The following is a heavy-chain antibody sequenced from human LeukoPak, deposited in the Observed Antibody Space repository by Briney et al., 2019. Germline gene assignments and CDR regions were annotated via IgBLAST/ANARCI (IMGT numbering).Heavy chain of an antibody. V-gene: IGHV1-69*05. CDR3: ASCYDHSNNYYYYYMDV. J-gene: IGHJ6*03. D-gene: IGHD4-11*01. Sequence: SVKVSCKASGGTFSSYAISWVRQAPGQGLEWMGGIIPIFGTANYAQKFQGRVTITTDESTSTAYMELSSLRSEDTAVYYCASCYDHSNNYYYYYMDVWGKGTTVTVSS. CDR2: IIPIFGTA. CDR1: GGTFSSYA.